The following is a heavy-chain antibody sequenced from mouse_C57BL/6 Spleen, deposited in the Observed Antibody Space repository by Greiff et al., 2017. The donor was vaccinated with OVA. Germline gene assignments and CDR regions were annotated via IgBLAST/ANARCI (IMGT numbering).Heavy chain of an antibody. D-gene: IGHD4-1*01. J-gene: IGHJ2*01. Sequence: QVQLQQSGPELVKPGASVKISCKASGYTFTDYYLNWVKQRPGQGLAWIGWIYPGSGNTKYNEKFKGKATLTVDTSSSTAYMQLSSLTSEDSAVYFCARNRVLGGYFDYWGQGTTLTVSS. CDR1: GYTFTDYY. CDR3: ARNRVLGGYFDY. V-gene: IGHV1-84*01. CDR2: IYPGSGNT.